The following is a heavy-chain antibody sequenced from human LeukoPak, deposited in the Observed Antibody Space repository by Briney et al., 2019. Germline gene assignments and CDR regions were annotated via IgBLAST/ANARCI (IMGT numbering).Heavy chain of an antibody. CDR3: ARGSIAARSCIDY. CDR2: INPNSGDT. CDR1: GYTFTGYH. V-gene: IGHV1-2*06. D-gene: IGHD6-6*01. Sequence: ASVKVSCKASGYTFTGYHMHWVRQAPGQELEWMGRINPNSGDTNYAQEFLGRVTMTRDTSISTAYMELSRLRSDDTAVYYCARGSIAARSCIDYWGRGTLVTVSS. J-gene: IGHJ4*02.